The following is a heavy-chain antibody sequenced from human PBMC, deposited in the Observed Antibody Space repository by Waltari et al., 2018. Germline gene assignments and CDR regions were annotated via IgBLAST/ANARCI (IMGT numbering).Heavy chain of an antibody. V-gene: IGHV3-23*04. D-gene: IGHD3-16*02. CDR2: ISSGGGTT. Sequence: EVQLVESGGNLVQPGGSLSLSCAVSGITFSDSPMNWVRQAPGKGLEWVSSISSGGGTTYYADSGKGRFTISRDISKNTLFLQMDSLRVEDTAVYYCARDSHRLYDYIWGSYRYSGFDYWGQGTLVTVSP. CDR1: GITFSDSP. CDR3: ARDSHRLYDYIWGSYRYSGFDY. J-gene: IGHJ4*02.